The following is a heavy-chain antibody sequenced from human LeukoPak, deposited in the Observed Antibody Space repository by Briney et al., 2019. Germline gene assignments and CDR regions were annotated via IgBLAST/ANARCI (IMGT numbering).Heavy chain of an antibody. Sequence: GGSLRLSCAASVFTLSNCAMLWVRQAPGKGLDWVSAISGNGGSTYYADSVKGRFTISRDNSKNTLYLQMNSLRPEDTAVYYCAREIQDSRGYGADYWGQGTLVTVSS. J-gene: IGHJ4*02. CDR3: AREIQDSRGYGADY. V-gene: IGHV3-23*01. D-gene: IGHD3-22*01. CDR1: VFTLSNCA. CDR2: ISGNGGST.